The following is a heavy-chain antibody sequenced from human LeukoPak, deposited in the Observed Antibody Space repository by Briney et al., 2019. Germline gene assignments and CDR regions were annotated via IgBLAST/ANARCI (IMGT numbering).Heavy chain of an antibody. V-gene: IGHV4-4*07. Sequence: SETLSLTCTVSGGSISSYYWSWIRQPAGKGLEWIGRIYTSGSTNYNPSLKSRVTMSVDTSKNQFSLKLRSVTAADTAVYYCARDVVMITFGGVIVPDAFDIWGQGTMVTVSS. CDR2: IYTSGST. J-gene: IGHJ3*02. CDR3: ARDVVMITFGGVIVPDAFDI. CDR1: GGSISSYY. D-gene: IGHD3-16*02.